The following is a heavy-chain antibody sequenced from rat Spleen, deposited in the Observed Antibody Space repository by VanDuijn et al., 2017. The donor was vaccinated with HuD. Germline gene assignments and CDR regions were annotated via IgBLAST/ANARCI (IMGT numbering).Heavy chain of an antibody. D-gene: IGHD1-4*01. V-gene: IGHV5-31*01. CDR3: ATAGTRVSRFAY. CDR2: ISNTGGST. Sequence: EVQLVESGGGLVQPGRSLKLSCVASGFTFNNYWMTWIRQAPGKGLEWIACISNTGGSTYYRDSVKGRFTISRDSAKSTLYLQMDSLRSEDTATYYCATAGTRVSRFAYWGQGTLVTVSS. CDR1: GFTFNNYW. J-gene: IGHJ3*01.